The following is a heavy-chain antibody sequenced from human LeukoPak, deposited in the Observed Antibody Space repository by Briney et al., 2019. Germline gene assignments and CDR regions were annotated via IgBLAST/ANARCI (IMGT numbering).Heavy chain of an antibody. CDR2: ISGSGGTT. CDR3: AKDRTWGLDY. J-gene: IGHJ4*02. CDR1: GFAFNTYG. V-gene: IGHV3-23*01. D-gene: IGHD7-27*01. Sequence: GGSLRLSCAASGFAFNTYGMSWVRQAPGKGLEWVSAISGSGGTTYYADSVKGRFTISRDNSKNTLYLQMNSLRADDTALYYCAKDRTWGLDYWGQGTLVTVSS.